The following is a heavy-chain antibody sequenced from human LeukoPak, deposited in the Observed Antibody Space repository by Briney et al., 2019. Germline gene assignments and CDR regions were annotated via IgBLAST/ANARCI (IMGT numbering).Heavy chain of an antibody. D-gene: IGHD6-6*01. CDR2: INHSGST. Sequence: SETLSLTCTVSGGSISSSSYYWSWLRQPPGKGLEWIGEINHSGSTNYNPSLKSRVTISVDTSKNQFSLKLSSVTAADTAVYYCARDARIAARPRGYFDYWGQGTLVTVSS. CDR1: GGSISSSSYY. J-gene: IGHJ4*02. CDR3: ARDARIAARPRGYFDY. V-gene: IGHV4-39*07.